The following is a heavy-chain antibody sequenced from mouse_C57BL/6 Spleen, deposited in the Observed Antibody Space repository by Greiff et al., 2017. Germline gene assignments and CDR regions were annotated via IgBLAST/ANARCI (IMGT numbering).Heavy chain of an antibody. CDR1: GFTFSSYA. D-gene: IGHD2-4*01. V-gene: IGHV5-4*03. CDR2: ISDGGSYT. Sequence: DVMLVESGGGLVKPGGSLKLSCAASGFTFSSYAMSWVRQTPEKRLEWVATISDGGSYTYYPDNVKGRFTISRDNAKNNLYLQMSHLKSEDTAMYYCARVDYDEGFAYWGQGTLVTVSA. J-gene: IGHJ3*01. CDR3: ARVDYDEGFAY.